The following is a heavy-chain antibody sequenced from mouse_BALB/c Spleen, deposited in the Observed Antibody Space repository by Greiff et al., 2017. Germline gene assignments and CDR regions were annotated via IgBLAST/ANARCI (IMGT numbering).Heavy chain of an antibody. CDR1: GYAFSSYW. J-gene: IGHJ2*01. CDR2: IYPGDGDT. Sequence: QVQLQQSGAELVRPGSSVKISCKASGYAFSSYWMNWVKQRPGQGLEWIGQIYPGDGDTNYNGKFKGKATLTADKSSSTAYMQLSSLTSEDSAVYFCAGREDYDGGYYFDYWGQGTTLTVSS. CDR3: AGREDYDGGYYFDY. D-gene: IGHD2-4*01. V-gene: IGHV1-80*01.